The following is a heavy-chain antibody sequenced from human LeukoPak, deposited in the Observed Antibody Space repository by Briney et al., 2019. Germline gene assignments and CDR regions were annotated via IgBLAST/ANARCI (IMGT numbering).Heavy chain of an antibody. Sequence: PSETLSLTCAVYGGSFSGYYWSWIRQPPGKGLEWIGEINHSGSTNYNPSLKSRVTISVDTSKNQFSLKLSSVTAADTAVYYCARFRVGATIWLDYWGQGTLVTVSS. CDR1: GGSFSGYY. D-gene: IGHD1-26*01. CDR2: INHSGST. J-gene: IGHJ4*02. CDR3: ARFRVGATIWLDY. V-gene: IGHV4-34*01.